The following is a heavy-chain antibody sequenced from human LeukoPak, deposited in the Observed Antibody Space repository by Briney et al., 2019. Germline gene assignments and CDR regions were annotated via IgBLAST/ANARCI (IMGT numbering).Heavy chain of an antibody. CDR1: GGSISSYY. Sequence: KTSETLSLTCTVSGGSISSYYWSWIRQPPGKGLEWIGYIYYSGSTNYNPSLKSRVAMSVDTSKNQFSLELSSVTAADTAVYYCARVLSSGWYSRAYFDYWDQGRLVTVSS. V-gene: IGHV4-59*01. CDR2: IYYSGST. J-gene: IGHJ4*02. D-gene: IGHD6-19*01. CDR3: ARVLSSGWYSRAYFDY.